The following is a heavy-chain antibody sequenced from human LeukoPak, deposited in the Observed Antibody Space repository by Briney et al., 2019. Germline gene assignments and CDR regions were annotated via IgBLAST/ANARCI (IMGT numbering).Heavy chain of an antibody. CDR2: IYYSGST. Sequence: SETLSLTCTVSGGSISSYYWSWIRQPPGKGLEGIGYIYYSGSTNYNPSLKSRVTISVATSKNQFSLKLSSVTAADTAVYYCARDHYGGNSFFDYWGQGTLVTVSS. J-gene: IGHJ4*02. V-gene: IGHV4-59*01. D-gene: IGHD4-23*01. CDR1: GGSISSYY. CDR3: ARDHYGGNSFFDY.